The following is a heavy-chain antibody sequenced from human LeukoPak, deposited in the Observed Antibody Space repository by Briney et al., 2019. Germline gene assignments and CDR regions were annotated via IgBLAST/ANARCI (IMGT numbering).Heavy chain of an antibody. CDR2: TYYRSKWYN. Sequence: SQTLSLACPISGDSVSSNCAAWPWIRQSPSRGLEWLGRTYYRSKWYNDYAVSVKSRITINPDTSKNHFSLQLNTVPPEDTAVYYCARCLQYYGCLGYFDYWGQRTLVTPSS. D-gene: IGHD3-10*01. J-gene: IGHJ4*02. CDR1: GDSVSSNCAA. CDR3: ARCLQYYGCLGYFDY. V-gene: IGHV6-1*01.